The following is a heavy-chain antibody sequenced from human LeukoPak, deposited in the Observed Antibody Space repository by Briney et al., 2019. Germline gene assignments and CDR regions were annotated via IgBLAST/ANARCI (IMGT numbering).Heavy chain of an antibody. CDR1: GFTVSSNY. CDR2: IYSGGST. Sequence: GGSLRLSCAASGFTVSSNYMSWVRQAPGKGLEWVSVIYSGGSTYYADSVKGRFTISRDNSKNTLYLQMNSLRAEDTAVYYCATGSYPGSFSPIDNWGQGTLVTVSS. D-gene: IGHD3-10*01. J-gene: IGHJ4*02. V-gene: IGHV3-53*01. CDR3: ATGSYPGSFSPIDN.